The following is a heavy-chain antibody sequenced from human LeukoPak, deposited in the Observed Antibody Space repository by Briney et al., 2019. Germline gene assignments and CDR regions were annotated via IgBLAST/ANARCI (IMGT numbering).Heavy chain of an antibody. J-gene: IGHJ4*02. V-gene: IGHV3-11*06. CDR3: ASRGGYEPFDY. CDR2: ISSSSSYT. Sequence: GGSLRLSCAASGFTFSDYYMSWIRQAPGKGLEWVSYISSSSSYTNYADSVKGRFTISRDNAKNSLYLQMSSLRAEDAAVYYCASRGGYEPFDYWGQGTLVTVSS. D-gene: IGHD3-16*01. CDR1: GFTFSDYY.